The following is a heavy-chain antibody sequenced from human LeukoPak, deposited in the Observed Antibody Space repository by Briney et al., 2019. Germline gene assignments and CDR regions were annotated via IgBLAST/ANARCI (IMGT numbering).Heavy chain of an antibody. J-gene: IGHJ5*02. CDR3: ARDRCSGGSCYGWFDP. V-gene: IGHV1-3*01. D-gene: IGHD2-15*01. CDR1: GYTFTSYA. Sequence: ASVKVSCKASGYTFTSYAMHWVRQAPGQRLEWMGWINAGNGNTKYSQKFQGRVTITRDTSASTAYMELSSLRSEDTAVYYCARDRCSGGSCYGWFDPWSQGALVTVSS. CDR2: INAGNGNT.